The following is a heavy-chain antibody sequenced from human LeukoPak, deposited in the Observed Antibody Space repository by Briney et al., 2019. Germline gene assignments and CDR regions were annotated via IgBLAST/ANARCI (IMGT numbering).Heavy chain of an antibody. CDR3: AKSGGYGLIDY. CDR2: IYYSGST. V-gene: IGHV4-59*08. J-gene: IGHJ4*02. CDR1: GGSISSYY. Sequence: PSETLSLTCTVSGGSISSYYWSWIRQPPGKGLEWIGYIYYSGSTNYNPSLKSRVTISVDTSKNQFSLRLSSVTAADTAMYYCAKSGGYGLIDYWGQGTLVTVSS. D-gene: IGHD1-26*01.